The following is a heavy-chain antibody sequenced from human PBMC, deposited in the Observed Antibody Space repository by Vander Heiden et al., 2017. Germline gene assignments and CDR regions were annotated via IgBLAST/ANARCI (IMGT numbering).Heavy chain of an antibody. CDR1: NFTFSNYA. Sequence: EVRLLESGGGLVQPGGSLRLSCAVSNFTFSNYAMNWVRQAPGKGPEWVSFISGSGYDTYYADSVKGRFTASRDNPKNTLYLQMQDLRAEDTAIYYCVKDGGVNKGAFDYWGQGTLVTVSS. V-gene: IGHV3-23*01. D-gene: IGHD2-8*02. CDR3: VKDGGVNKGAFDY. J-gene: IGHJ4*02. CDR2: ISGSGYDT.